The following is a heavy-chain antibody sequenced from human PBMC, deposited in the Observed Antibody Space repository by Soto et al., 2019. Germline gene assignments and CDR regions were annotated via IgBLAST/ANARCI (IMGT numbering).Heavy chain of an antibody. CDR2: IIPMFGTT. J-gene: IGHJ5*02. D-gene: IGHD6-13*01. CDR3: ARAAIHGSSWYFWFDP. V-gene: IGHV1-69*01. Sequence: VQLVQSGSEVQMPGSSVKVSCKTSGGTFSRHAIHWVRQAPGQGLEWMGGIIPMFGTTNYAQKFKGRVTISADASTTTAYMELSSRRSEYADVYYCARAAIHGSSWYFWFDPWGQGTLVTVSS. CDR1: GGTFSRHA.